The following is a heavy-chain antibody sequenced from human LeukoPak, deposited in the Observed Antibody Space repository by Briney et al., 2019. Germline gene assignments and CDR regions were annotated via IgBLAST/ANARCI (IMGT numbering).Heavy chain of an antibody. J-gene: IGHJ4*02. V-gene: IGHV3-53*01. CDR1: GFTFSDYY. D-gene: IGHD3-22*01. CDR2: IYSGGST. CDR3: ARDSYDSSGYYYFDY. Sequence: PGGSLRLSCAASGFTFSDYYMSWIRQAPGKGLEWVSVIYSGGSTYYADSVKGRFTISRDNSKNTLYLQMNSLRAEDTAVYYCARDSYDSSGYYYFDYWGQGTLVTVSS.